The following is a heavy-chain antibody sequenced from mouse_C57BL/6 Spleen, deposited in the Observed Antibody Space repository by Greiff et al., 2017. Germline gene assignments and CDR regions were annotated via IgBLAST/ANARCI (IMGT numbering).Heavy chain of an antibody. CDR2: IWTGGGT. CDR3: ARGGYGNSAWFAY. J-gene: IGHJ3*01. Sequence: QVQLQQSGPGLVAPSQSLSITCTVSGFSLTSYAISWVRQPPGKGLELLGVIWTGGGTNYNSALKSRLSISKDNSKSQVFLKMNSLRTDDTARYYCARGGYGNSAWFAYWGQGTLVTVSA. V-gene: IGHV2-9-1*01. CDR1: GFSLTSYA. D-gene: IGHD2-1*01.